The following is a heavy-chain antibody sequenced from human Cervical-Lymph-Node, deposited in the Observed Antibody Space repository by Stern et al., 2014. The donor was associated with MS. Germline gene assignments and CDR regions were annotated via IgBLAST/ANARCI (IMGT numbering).Heavy chain of an antibody. CDR3: ATANYEFGYYGMDV. CDR1: GFAFDGYA. Sequence: EVQLVQSGGGLEQPGRSLRLSCAAAGFAFDGYAMHWVRQAPGKGLEWLSGMSRIGTKIGYAASVKGRFTISRDNAKNSLFLQMNNLRAEDTALYYCATANYEFGYYGMDVWGQGTAVTVS. J-gene: IGHJ6*02. D-gene: IGHD3-3*01. CDR2: MSRIGTKI. V-gene: IGHV3-9*01.